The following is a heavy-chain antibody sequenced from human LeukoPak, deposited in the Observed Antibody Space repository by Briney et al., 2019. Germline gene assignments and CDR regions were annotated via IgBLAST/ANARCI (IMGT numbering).Heavy chain of an antibody. Sequence: GRSLRLSCAASGFTFSSYGMHWVRQAPGKGLEWVAVISYDGSNKYYADSVKGRFTISRDNSKNTLYLQMNSLRAEDTAVYYCAKDSRGSGSYDAFDIWGQGTMVTVSS. CDR1: GFTFSSYG. CDR2: ISYDGSNK. V-gene: IGHV3-30*18. CDR3: AKDSRGSGSYDAFDI. J-gene: IGHJ3*02. D-gene: IGHD3-10*01.